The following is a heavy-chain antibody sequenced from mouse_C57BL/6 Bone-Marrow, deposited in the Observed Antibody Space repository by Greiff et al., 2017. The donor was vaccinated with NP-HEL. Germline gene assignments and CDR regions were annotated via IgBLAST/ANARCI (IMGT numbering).Heavy chain of an antibody. V-gene: IGHV1-81*01. CDR3: ARVLSTVVAPYYAMDY. J-gene: IGHJ4*01. CDR1: GYTFTSYG. Sequence: VQLQESGAELARPGASVKLSCKASGYTFTSYGISWVKQRTGQGLEWIGGIYPRSGNTYYNEKFKGKATLTADKSSSTAYMELRSLTSEDSAVYFCARVLSTVVAPYYAMDYWGQGTSVTVSS. CDR2: IYPRSGNT. D-gene: IGHD1-1*01.